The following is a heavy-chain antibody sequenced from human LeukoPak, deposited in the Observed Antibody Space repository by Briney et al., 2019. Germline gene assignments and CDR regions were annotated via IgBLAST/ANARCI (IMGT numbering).Heavy chain of an antibody. J-gene: IGHJ3*01. V-gene: IGHV3-7*03. D-gene: IGHD1-26*01. CDR1: GFTFSNYW. Sequence: GGSLRLSCAASGFTFSNYWMTWVRQAPGKGLEWVANTKEDASEKYYVDSVRGRFTTSRDNAKNSLYLQMSSLRAEDTAVYYCARLHSGRYYGDAFDVWGQGTVVTVSS. CDR2: TKEDASEK. CDR3: ARLHSGRYYGDAFDV.